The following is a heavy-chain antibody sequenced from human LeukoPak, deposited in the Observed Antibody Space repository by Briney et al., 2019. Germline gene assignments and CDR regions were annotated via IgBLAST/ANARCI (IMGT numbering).Heavy chain of an antibody. V-gene: IGHV3-7*01. D-gene: IGHD3-10*01. J-gene: IGHJ4*02. Sequence: GGSLRLSCAASGFTFSNYWMSWVRQAPGKGLEWVADIKRHGIEKHYVDAVKGRFTISRDNAKNSLYLQMNSLRAEDTAVYYCVLNMVGGQIFDFWAREPWSPSPQ. CDR2: IKRHGIEK. CDR3: VLNMVGGQIFDF. CDR1: GFTFSNYW.